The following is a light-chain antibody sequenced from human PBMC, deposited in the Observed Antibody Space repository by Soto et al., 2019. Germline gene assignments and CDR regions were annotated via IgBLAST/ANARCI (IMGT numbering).Light chain of an antibody. CDR2: LGS. Sequence: DIVMTQSPLSLPITPGEPASISCRSSQSLLHSNVYNYLDWYLQKPGQSPQLLIYLGSNRASGVTDRFSGSGSGTNFTLKISRVEAEDAGVYYCMQALQTPWTFGQGTKVEIK. V-gene: IGKV2-28*01. CDR1: QSLLHSNVYNY. CDR3: MQALQTPWT. J-gene: IGKJ1*01.